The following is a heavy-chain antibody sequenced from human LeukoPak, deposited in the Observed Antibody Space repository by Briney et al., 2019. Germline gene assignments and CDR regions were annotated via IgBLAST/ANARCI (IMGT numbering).Heavy chain of an antibody. CDR2: ISSSSSYI. CDR1: GFTFSSYS. Sequence: GGSLRLSCAASGFTFSSYSMNWVRQAPGKGLEWVSSISSSSSYIYYADSVKGRFTISRDNAKNSLYLQMNSLRAEGTAVYYCARGSSAGFMDFDYWGQGTLVTVSS. D-gene: IGHD6-25*01. J-gene: IGHJ4*02. V-gene: IGHV3-21*01. CDR3: ARGSSAGFMDFDY.